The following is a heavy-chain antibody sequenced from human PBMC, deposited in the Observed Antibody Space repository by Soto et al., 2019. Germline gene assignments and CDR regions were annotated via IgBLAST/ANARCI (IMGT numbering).Heavy chain of an antibody. J-gene: IGHJ4*02. CDR3: ARENLGYCGGDCYSDF. CDR1: GGTISSWY. CDR2: IYYSGST. D-gene: IGHD2-21*02. Sequence: SETLSLTCTVSGGTISSWYWSWIRQPPGKGLEWIGYIYYSGSTNCNPSLKSRVTISVDTSKNQITMMLNSVTAADTTIYYCARENLGYCGGDCYSDFWGQGTLVTVS. V-gene: IGHV4-59*12.